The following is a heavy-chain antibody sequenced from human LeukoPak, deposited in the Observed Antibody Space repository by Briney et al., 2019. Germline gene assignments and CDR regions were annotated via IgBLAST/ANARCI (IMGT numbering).Heavy chain of an antibody. J-gene: IGHJ4*02. V-gene: IGHV3-53*01. CDR2: IYSGGST. CDR3: ARGRGAITGTTGYYFDY. CDR1: GFTFGSYE. D-gene: IGHD1-20*01. Sequence: PGGSLRLSCAASGFTFGSYELYWVRQAPGKGLDWDSIIYSGGSTYSADSVKGRFTISRDNSKNTLYLQMNSLRAEDTAVYYCARGRGAITGTTGYYFDYWGQGTLVTVSS.